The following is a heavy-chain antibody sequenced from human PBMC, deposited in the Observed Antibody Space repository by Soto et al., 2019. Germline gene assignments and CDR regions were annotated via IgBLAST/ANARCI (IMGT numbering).Heavy chain of an antibody. Sequence: PGESLKISCAASGFTFSSYGMHWVRQAPGKGLEWVAVISYDGSNKYYADSVKGRFTISRDNSKNTLYLQMNSLRAEDTAVYYCAKDHYGDYVPYYYYMDVWGKGTTVTVSS. CDR3: AKDHYGDYVPYYYYMDV. V-gene: IGHV3-30*18. J-gene: IGHJ6*03. CDR2: ISYDGSNK. D-gene: IGHD4-17*01. CDR1: GFTFSSYG.